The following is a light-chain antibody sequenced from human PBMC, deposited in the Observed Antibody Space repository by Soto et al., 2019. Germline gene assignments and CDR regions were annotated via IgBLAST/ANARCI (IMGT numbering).Light chain of an antibody. V-gene: IGLV2-18*02. CDR1: SSDVGSYNR. J-gene: IGLJ1*01. CDR2: GVS. Sequence: QSVLTQPPSVSGSPGQSVTISCTGTSSDVGSYNRVSWYQQPPGTAPKLMIYGVSNRPSAVPDRFSGSKSGNTASLTISGLQPEDEADYYCSSFTSSSTYVFGTGTKVTVL. CDR3: SSFTSSSTYV.